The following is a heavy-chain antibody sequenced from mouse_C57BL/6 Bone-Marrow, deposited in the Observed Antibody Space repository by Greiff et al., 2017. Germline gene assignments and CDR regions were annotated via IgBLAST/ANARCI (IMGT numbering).Heavy chain of an antibody. CDR2: ISSGGSYT. CDR1: GFTFSSYG. Sequence: EVNLVESGGDLVKPGGSLKLSCAASGFTFSSYGMSWVRQTPDKRLEWVATISSGGSYTYYPDSVKGRFTISRDNAKNTLYLQMSSLKSEDTAMYYCARPYYGSSPFAYWGQGTLVTVSA. J-gene: IGHJ3*01. V-gene: IGHV5-6*01. D-gene: IGHD1-1*01. CDR3: ARPYYGSSPFAY.